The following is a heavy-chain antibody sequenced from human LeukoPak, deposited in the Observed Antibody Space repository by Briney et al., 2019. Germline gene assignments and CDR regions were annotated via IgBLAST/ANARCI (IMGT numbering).Heavy chain of an antibody. CDR3: TRLHGGYPFDY. CDR2: ISSSSVTI. D-gene: IGHD2-15*01. CDR1: GFTFSSYS. J-gene: IGHJ4*02. Sequence: GGSLRLSCAASGFTFSSYSMNWVRQAPGKGLEWISYISSSSVTIYYADSVKGRFTISRDNAKNSLYLQMNSLRAEDTAVYYCTRLHGGYPFDYWGQGTLVTVSS. V-gene: IGHV3-48*01.